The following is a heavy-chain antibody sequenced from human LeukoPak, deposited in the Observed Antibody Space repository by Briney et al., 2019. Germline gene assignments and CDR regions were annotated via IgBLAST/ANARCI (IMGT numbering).Heavy chain of an antibody. D-gene: IGHD3-10*01. V-gene: IGHV4-59*05. CDR2: IYYSGST. Sequence: SETLSLTCSVSGGSISGHYWTWIRQPPGKGLEWVGSIYYSGSTYYNPSLKSRVTLSVDTSKNQFSLKLSSVTAADTAVYYCASQDTGFDYWGQGTLVTVSS. CDR1: GGSISGHY. CDR3: ASQDTGFDY. J-gene: IGHJ4*02.